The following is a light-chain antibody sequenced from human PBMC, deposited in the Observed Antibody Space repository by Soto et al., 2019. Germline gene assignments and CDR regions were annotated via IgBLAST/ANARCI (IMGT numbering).Light chain of an antibody. CDR3: SSYTSSSTLNV. CDR2: DVS. Sequence: QSVLTQPASVSGSPGQSSTISCTRTSSDVGGYNYVSWYQQHPGKAPKLMIYDVSNRPSGVSNRFSGSKSGNTASLTISGLQAEDEADYYCSSYTSSSTLNVFGTGTKVTV. J-gene: IGLJ1*01. V-gene: IGLV2-14*01. CDR1: SSDVGGYNY.